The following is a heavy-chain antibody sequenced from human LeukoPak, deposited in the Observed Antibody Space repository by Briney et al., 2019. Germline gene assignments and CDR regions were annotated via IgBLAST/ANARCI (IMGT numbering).Heavy chain of an antibody. CDR2: MYYSGST. J-gene: IGHJ4*02. Sequence: PSETLSLTCTVSGGSLSSSSYYWGWLRQPPGRGGEWVGSMYYSGSTYYNPSLKSRVTISVDTSKNQFSLKLSSVTAADTAVYYCARRRMAAADYFDYWGQGTLVTVSS. CDR1: GGSLSSSSYY. CDR3: ARRRMAAADYFDY. V-gene: IGHV4-39*01. D-gene: IGHD6-13*01.